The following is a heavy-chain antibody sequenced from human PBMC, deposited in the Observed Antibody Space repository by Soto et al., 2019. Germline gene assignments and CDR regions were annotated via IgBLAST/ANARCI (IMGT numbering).Heavy chain of an antibody. Sequence: PGGSLRLSCAASGFSFRDYGMHWVRQAPGKGLEWVAVIWYGGSKTYYADSVKDRFTISRDNSKNPLYLQMNSLRVEDTAVYFCARGPLEVGGVVLHTTNWFDPWGQGTLVTVSS. D-gene: IGHD3-3*01. J-gene: IGHJ5*02. CDR1: GFSFRDYG. CDR3: ARGPLEVGGVVLHTTNWFDP. CDR2: IWYGGSKT. V-gene: IGHV3-33*01.